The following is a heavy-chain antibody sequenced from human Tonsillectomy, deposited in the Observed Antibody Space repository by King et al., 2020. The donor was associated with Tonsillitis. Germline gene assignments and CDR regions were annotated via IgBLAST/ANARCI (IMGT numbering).Heavy chain of an antibody. J-gene: IGHJ4*02. CDR3: ARARRDAYNFDY. CDR1: GGTFSSYS. Sequence: QLVQSGAEVKKPGSSVKVSCKASGGTFSSYSISWVRKAPGQGLVWMGNIIPILPITNYAHNFQGRVTIIADKSTGTAYMGLSSLRSEDTAVYYCARARRDAYNFDYWGQGTLVTVSS. CDR2: IIPILPIT. D-gene: IGHD5-24*01. V-gene: IGHV1-69*04.